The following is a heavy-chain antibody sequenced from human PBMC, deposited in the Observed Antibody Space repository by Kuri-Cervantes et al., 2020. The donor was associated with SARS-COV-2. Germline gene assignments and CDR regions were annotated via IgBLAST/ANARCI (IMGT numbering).Heavy chain of an antibody. V-gene: IGHV4-61*02. CDR2: IYTSGST. Sequence: SCAVSGGSISSGGYSWSWLRQPAGKGLEWIGRIYTSGSTNYNPSLKSRVTMSVDTSRNQFSLKLSSVTAADTAVYYCAKDIGVVPAASTLAWFDPWGQGTLVTVSS. D-gene: IGHD2-2*01. J-gene: IGHJ5*02. CDR3: AKDIGVVPAASTLAWFDP. CDR1: GGSISSGGYS.